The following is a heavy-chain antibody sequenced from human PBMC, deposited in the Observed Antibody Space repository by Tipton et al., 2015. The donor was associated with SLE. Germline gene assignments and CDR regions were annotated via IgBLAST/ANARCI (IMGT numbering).Heavy chain of an antibody. CDR2: IYTSGST. CDR1: GGSISSSSYY. Sequence: TLSLTCAVSGGSISSSSYYWSWIRQPAGKGLEWIGRIYTSGSTNYNPSLKSRVTISVDTSKNQFSLKLSSVTAADTAGYYCARYLTGLGFDYLGQGTLVTVSS. V-gene: IGHV4-61*02. D-gene: IGHD1-20*01. CDR3: ARYLTGLGFDY. J-gene: IGHJ4*02.